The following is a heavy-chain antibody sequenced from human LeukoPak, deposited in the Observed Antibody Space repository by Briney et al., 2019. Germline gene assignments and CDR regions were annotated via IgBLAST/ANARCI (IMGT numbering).Heavy chain of an antibody. J-gene: IGHJ3*02. D-gene: IGHD5-18*01. CDR1: GGSFSGYY. CDR3: ARDQGDTILDAFDI. V-gene: IGHV4-34*01. Sequence: SETLSLTCAVYGGSFSGYYWSWIRQPPGKGLEWIGEINHSGSTNYNPSLKSRVTMSVDTSKNQFSLKLSSVTAADTAVYYCARDQGDTILDAFDIWGQGTMVTVSS. CDR2: INHSGST.